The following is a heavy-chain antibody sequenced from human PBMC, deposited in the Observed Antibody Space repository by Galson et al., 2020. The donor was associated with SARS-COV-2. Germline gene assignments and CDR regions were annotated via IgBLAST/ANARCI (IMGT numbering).Heavy chain of an antibody. V-gene: IGHV4-34*01. CDR1: GGSISGYY. Sequence: SETLSLTCAASGGSISGYYWSWIRQPPGKGLEWIGEINHSGSTNYNPSLKSRVTISVDTSKNQFSLKLSSVTAADTAVYYCARGSIRFLEWSHGTLVTVSS. J-gene: IGHJ4*01. CDR3: ARGSIRFLE. CDR2: INHSGST. D-gene: IGHD3-3*01.